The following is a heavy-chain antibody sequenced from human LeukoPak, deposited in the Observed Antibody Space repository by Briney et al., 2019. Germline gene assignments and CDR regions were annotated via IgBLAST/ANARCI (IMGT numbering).Heavy chain of an antibody. Sequence: PGGSLRLSCAASGFTFSSYGMHWVRQAPGKGLEWVAVIWYGGSNKYYADSVKGRLTISRDNAKNTVYLQMNSLRADDTAVYYCARGFVTGTTEGAFDIWGQGTMVTVSS. V-gene: IGHV3-33*08. D-gene: IGHD1-7*01. J-gene: IGHJ3*02. CDR3: ARGFVTGTTEGAFDI. CDR2: IWYGGSNK. CDR1: GFTFSSYG.